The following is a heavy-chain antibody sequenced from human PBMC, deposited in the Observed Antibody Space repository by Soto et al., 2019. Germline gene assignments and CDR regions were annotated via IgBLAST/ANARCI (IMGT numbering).Heavy chain of an antibody. CDR3: AKDRDYPRDYFHY. J-gene: IGHJ4*02. CDR2: ISANGQGI. D-gene: IGHD3-10*01. CDR1: GFTFNNYA. V-gene: IGHV3-23*01. Sequence: EVQLLESGGGLVQPGGSLRLSCAASGFTFNNYAMSWVRQAPGKGLEWVSAISANGQGIYYADSVKGRFIISRDNSKNTVFLHIDSLTAEDTAVYYCAKDRDYPRDYFHYWGQGTLVTVSS.